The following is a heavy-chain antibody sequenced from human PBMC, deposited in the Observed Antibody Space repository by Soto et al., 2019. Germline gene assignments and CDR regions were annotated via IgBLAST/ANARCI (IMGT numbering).Heavy chain of an antibody. V-gene: IGHV1-3*01. Sequence: QVQLVQSGAEVKKPGASVKVSCKASGYTFTSYAMHWVRQAPGQRLEWMGWINAGNGNTKYSQKFQGRVTITRDTSASRAYMGPSSLRAEDTAVYYCARDRGHYGSDEYYFDYWGQGTLVTVSS. J-gene: IGHJ4*02. CDR3: ARDRGHYGSDEYYFDY. CDR2: INAGNGNT. D-gene: IGHD3-10*01. CDR1: GYTFTSYA.